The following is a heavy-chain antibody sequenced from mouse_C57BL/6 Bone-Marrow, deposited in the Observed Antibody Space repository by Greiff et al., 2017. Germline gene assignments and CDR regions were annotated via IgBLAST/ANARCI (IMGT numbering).Heavy chain of an antibody. V-gene: IGHV2-9*01. CDR3: AILTTVVAKGAMDY. CDR1: GFSLTSYG. D-gene: IGHD1-1*01. CDR2: IWGGGST. Sequence: VKLMESGPGLVAPSQSLSITCTVSGFSLTSYGVDWVRQPPGKGLEWLGVIWGGGSTNYNSALMSRLSISKDNSKSQVFLKMNSLQTDDTAMYYWAILTTVVAKGAMDYWGQGTSVTVSS. J-gene: IGHJ4*01.